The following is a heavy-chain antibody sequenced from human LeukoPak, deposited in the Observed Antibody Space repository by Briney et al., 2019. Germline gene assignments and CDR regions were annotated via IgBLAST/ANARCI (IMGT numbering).Heavy chain of an antibody. Sequence: PSETLSLTCTVSGGSISSSSYYWGWIRQPPGKGLEWIGSIYYSGSTYYNPSLKSRVTISVDTSKNQFSLKLSSVTAADTAVYYCARARYYDSSGYYRLNYFDYWGQGTLVTVSS. J-gene: IGHJ4*02. D-gene: IGHD3-22*01. V-gene: IGHV4-39*01. CDR1: GGSISSSSYY. CDR2: IYYSGST. CDR3: ARARYYDSSGYYRLNYFDY.